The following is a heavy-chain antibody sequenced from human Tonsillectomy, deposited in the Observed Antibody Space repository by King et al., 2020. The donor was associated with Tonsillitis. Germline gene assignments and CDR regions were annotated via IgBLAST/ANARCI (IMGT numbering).Heavy chain of an antibody. V-gene: IGHV3-23*04. CDR3: AKDKVATMPRDAFDF. CDR1: GFTFSSYA. CDR2: ISGSGGST. Sequence: VQLVESGGGLVQPGGSLRLSCAASGFTFSSYAMSWVRQAPGKGLEWVSGISGSGGSTYSPDSVKGRFTISRDNSKNTLYLQMNSLRAEDTAIYYCAKDKVATMPRDAFDFWGQGTMVTVSS. J-gene: IGHJ3*01. D-gene: IGHD5-12*01.